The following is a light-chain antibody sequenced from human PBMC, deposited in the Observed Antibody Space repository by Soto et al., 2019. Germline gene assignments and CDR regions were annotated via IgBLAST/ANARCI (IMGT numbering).Light chain of an antibody. J-gene: IGKJ4*01. CDR2: DSS. CDR1: QSVSSY. V-gene: IGKV3-11*01. Sequence: EIVLTQFPATLSLSPGDGATLSCRASQSVSSYLAWYQQKRGQAPRLLFYDSSNRATGIPARFSGSGSGTDFSLIISSLEPEDFAVYYCQQRSNWPLTFGGGTKVEIK. CDR3: QQRSNWPLT.